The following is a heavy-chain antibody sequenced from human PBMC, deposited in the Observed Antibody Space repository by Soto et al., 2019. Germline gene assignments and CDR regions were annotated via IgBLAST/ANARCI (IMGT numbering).Heavy chain of an antibody. CDR2: IIPILGIA. CDR3: ASGRFGGFTRYYYYYYMDV. V-gene: IGHV1-69*02. CDR1: GGTFSSYT. Sequence: QVQLVQSGAEVKKPGSSVKVSCKASGGTFSSYTISWVRQAPGQGLEWMGRIIPILGIANYAQKFQGRVTITADKSTNTAYMELSSLRSEDTAVYYCASGRFGGFTRYYYYYYMDVWGKGTTVTVSS. D-gene: IGHD3-10*01. J-gene: IGHJ6*03.